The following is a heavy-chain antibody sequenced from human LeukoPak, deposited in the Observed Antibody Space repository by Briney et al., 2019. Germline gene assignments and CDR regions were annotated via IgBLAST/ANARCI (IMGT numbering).Heavy chain of an antibody. Sequence: PSETLSLTCTVSGGSISSSSYYWGWIRQPPGKGLEWIGSIYYSGSTYYNPSLKSRVTISVDTSQNQFSLKLSSVTAADTAVYYCARDGRDIVATISYYYYYYMDVWGKGTTVTISS. D-gene: IGHD5-12*01. CDR2: IYYSGST. V-gene: IGHV4-39*07. CDR3: ARDGRDIVATISYYYYYYMDV. J-gene: IGHJ6*03. CDR1: GGSISSSSYY.